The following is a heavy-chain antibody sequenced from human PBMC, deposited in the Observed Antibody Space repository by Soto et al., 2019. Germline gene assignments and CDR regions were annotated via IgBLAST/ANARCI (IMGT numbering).Heavy chain of an antibody. V-gene: IGHV1-69*08. D-gene: IGHD3-16*01. CDR1: GGSFRTYS. CDR2: IIPIVVIV. J-gene: IGHJ5*02. Sequence: QVQLVQSGTEVKKPGSSVKVSCKPSGGSFRTYSISWVRQAPGQRLEWMGRIIPIVVIVKYAQKLQNRVTITADKSTSTAYMELSSLRSEDTAVYYCARDFGGAAAQKLNWFDPWGQGTLVIVSP. CDR3: ARDFGGAAAQKLNWFDP.